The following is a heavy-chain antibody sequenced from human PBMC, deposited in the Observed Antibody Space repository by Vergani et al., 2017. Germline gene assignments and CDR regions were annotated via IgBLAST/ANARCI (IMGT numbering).Heavy chain of an antibody. V-gene: IGHV3-30*18. CDR2: ISYDGSNK. D-gene: IGHD6-19*01. CDR3: AKDYNSGSGPSPFDY. CDR1: GFTFGSYG. Sequence: QVQLVESGGGVVQPGRSLRLSCAASGFTFGSYGMHWVRQAPGKGLEWVAVISYDGSNKYYADSVKGRFTISRDNSKNTLYLQMNSLRAEDTAVYYCAKDYNSGSGPSPFDYWGQGTLVTVSS. J-gene: IGHJ4*02.